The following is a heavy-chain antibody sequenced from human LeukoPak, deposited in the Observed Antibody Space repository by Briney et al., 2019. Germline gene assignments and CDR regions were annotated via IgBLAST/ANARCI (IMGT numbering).Heavy chain of an antibody. J-gene: IGHJ3*02. CDR3: ARSGAARGYAFDI. Sequence: GGSLRLSCAASGFTFSSYAMNWVRQAPGKGLEWVSYISSSSSTIYYADSVKGRFTISRDNAKNSLYLQMNSLRAEDTAVYYCARSGAARGYAFDIWGQGTMVTVSS. CDR2: ISSSSSTI. D-gene: IGHD2-15*01. CDR1: GFTFSSYA. V-gene: IGHV3-48*01.